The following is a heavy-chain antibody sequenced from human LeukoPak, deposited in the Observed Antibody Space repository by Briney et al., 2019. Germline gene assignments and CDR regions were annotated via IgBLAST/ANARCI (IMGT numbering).Heavy chain of an antibody. CDR1: DDSISSTSYY. CDR3: ARHYFYYFYYMDV. CDR2: IYYSGTT. V-gene: IGHV4-39*01. J-gene: IGHJ6*03. D-gene: IGHD2/OR15-2a*01. Sequence: PSETLSLTCTVSDDSISSTSYYWGWIRQPPGKGLEWIGSIYYSGTTYYNSSLKSRVTISVDTSKSQFSLKLNSVTAADTAVYYCARHYFYYFYYMDVWGQGTTVTVSS.